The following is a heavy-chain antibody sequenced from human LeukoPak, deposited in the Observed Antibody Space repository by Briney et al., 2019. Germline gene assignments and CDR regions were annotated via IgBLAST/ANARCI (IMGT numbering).Heavy chain of an antibody. Sequence: SETLSLTCTVSGDSLSSGNYWGWIRQPPGKGLEWIGSIFHTGSTYFNLSLKSRVTISVDTSKNQFSLRLSSVTAADTAVYYCASGGDYYDSSGYSNWFDPWGQGTLVTVSS. J-gene: IGHJ5*02. D-gene: IGHD3-22*01. CDR2: IFHTGST. CDR3: ASGGDYYDSSGYSNWFDP. CDR1: GDSLSSGNY. V-gene: IGHV4-38-2*02.